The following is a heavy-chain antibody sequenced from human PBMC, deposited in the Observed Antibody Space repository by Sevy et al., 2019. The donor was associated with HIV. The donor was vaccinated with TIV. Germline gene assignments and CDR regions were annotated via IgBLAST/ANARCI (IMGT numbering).Heavy chain of an antibody. V-gene: IGHV3-23*01. Sequence: GGSLRLSCTASGFTFSNFGIHWVRQAPGKGLEWVSVISGIGSSTYYADSVKGRFTISRDNSKNTLYLQMNSLRADDTAVYYCAKALNPALESMIEVIFRSLKGFDVWGQGTMVTVSS. J-gene: IGHJ3*01. CDR2: ISGIGSST. D-gene: IGHD3-22*01. CDR3: AKALNPALESMIEVIFRSLKGFDV. CDR1: GFTFSNFG.